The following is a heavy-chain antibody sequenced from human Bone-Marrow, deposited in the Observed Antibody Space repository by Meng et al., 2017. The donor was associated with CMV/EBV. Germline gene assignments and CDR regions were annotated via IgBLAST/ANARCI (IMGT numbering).Heavy chain of an antibody. D-gene: IGHD2-15*01. V-gene: IGHV3-23*01. CDR3: AKDGGWSYLAY. Sequence: GESLKISCAASGFTFNRYAMSWVRQAPGKGLEWVSAISGSGGTTYYADSVKGRFTISRDNSRNTLFLQMNSLRAEDTAVYYCAKDGGWSYLAYWGQGPLVTVYS. J-gene: IGHJ4*01. CDR2: ISGSGGTT. CDR1: GFTFNRYA.